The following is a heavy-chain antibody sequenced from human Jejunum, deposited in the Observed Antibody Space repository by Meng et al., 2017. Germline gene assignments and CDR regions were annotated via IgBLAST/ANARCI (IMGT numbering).Heavy chain of an antibody. D-gene: IGHD5-12*01. CDR1: GYTFTGYY. Sequence: ASVKVSCKASGYTFTGYYMHWIRQAPGQGLEWMGWIHPNTGGIAYAQNFKGRVAMTRDTSINTAYMELNRLTSDDTAVYYCAAVCFSCFDYFDFWGQGTMVTVSS. CDR3: AAVCFSCFDYFDF. V-gene: IGHV1-2*02. J-gene: IGHJ3*01. CDR2: IHPNTGGI.